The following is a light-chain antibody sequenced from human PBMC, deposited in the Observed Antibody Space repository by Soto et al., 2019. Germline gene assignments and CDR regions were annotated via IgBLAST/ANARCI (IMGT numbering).Light chain of an antibody. CDR3: SSYPGPTTFYV. Sequence: QSALTQPASVSGSPGQSITISCTGTSSDVGTYTLVSWYQHHPGKAPKLVIYEVNKRPAGVSKRFSGSKSGDTASLTISGLQAEDEADYYCSSYPGPTTFYVFGTGTKLTVL. CDR2: EVN. J-gene: IGLJ1*01. CDR1: SSDVGTYTL. V-gene: IGLV2-23*02.